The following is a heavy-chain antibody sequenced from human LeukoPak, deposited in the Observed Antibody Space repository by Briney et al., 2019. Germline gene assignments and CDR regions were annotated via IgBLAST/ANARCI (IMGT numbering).Heavy chain of an antibody. CDR3: ARPPSRPPFI. CDR2: IYPGDSDT. Sequence: GESLKISCKGSGYNFANYWIGWVRQMPGKGLEWMGIIYPGDSDTRYSPSFQGHVTISADKSFSTAYLQWSSLKASDTAMYYCARPPSRPPFIWGQGTMVTVSS. CDR1: GYNFANYW. V-gene: IGHV5-51*01. J-gene: IGHJ3*02.